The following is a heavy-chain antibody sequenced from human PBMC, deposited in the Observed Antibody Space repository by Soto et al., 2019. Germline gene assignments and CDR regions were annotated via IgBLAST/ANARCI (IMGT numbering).Heavy chain of an antibody. CDR3: TRLGEYYYDSSGYLHYYYGIDV. J-gene: IGHJ6*02. CDR1: GFTFSGSA. V-gene: IGHV3-73*01. Sequence: GGSLRLSCAASGFTFSGSAMHWVRQASGKGLEWVGRIRSKANSYATAYAASVKGRFTISRDDSKNTAYLQMNSLKTEDTAVYYCTRLGEYYYDSSGYLHYYYGIDVWGQGTTVTVSS. CDR2: IRSKANSYAT. D-gene: IGHD3-22*01.